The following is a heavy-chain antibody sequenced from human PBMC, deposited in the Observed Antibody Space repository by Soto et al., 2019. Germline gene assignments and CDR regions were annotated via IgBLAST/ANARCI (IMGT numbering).Heavy chain of an antibody. D-gene: IGHD3-10*01. CDR2: IYTGGYT. V-gene: IGHV3-53*01. Sequence: GGSLRLSCAASGFTVSGNYMSWVRQAPGKGLEWVSVIYTGGYTFYADSVKGRFTISRDNSKNTLYLQMNSLRAEDTAMYYCARDGFGRYDGSGSEAFDIWGQGTMVTVSS. J-gene: IGHJ3*02. CDR3: ARDGFGRYDGSGSEAFDI. CDR1: GFTVSGNY.